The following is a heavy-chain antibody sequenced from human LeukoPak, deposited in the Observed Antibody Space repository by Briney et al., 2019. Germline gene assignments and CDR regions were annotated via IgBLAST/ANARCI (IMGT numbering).Heavy chain of an antibody. J-gene: IGHJ3*02. CDR3: AKCGAASRTTCQQSAFDM. V-gene: IGHV3-11*01. Sequence: EAGGSLRLSCAASGFTFSDYYMSWIRQAPGKGLEWVSYISSSGSTIYYADSVKGRFTISRDNAKNSLYLQTNNLRAEDTAVYYCAKCGAASRTTCQQSAFDMWGQGTMVTVSS. CDR2: ISSSGSTI. D-gene: IGHD1-14*01. CDR1: GFTFSDYY.